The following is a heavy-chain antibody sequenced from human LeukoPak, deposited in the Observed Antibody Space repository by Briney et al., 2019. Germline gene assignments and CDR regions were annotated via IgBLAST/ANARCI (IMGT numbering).Heavy chain of an antibody. Sequence: ASVKVSCKASGYTFTSYYMHWVRQAPGQGLEWMGIINPSGGSTSYAQKFQGRVTMTRDTSTSTVYMELSSLRSEDTAVYYCARGEDSIAAAGTNWFDPXXQGTLVTVSS. CDR1: GYTFTSYY. CDR3: ARGEDSIAAAGTNWFDP. J-gene: IGHJ5*02. D-gene: IGHD6-13*01. V-gene: IGHV1-46*01. CDR2: INPSGGST.